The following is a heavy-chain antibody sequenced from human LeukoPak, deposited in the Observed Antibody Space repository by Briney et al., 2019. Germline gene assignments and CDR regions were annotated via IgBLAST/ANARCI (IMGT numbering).Heavy chain of an antibody. V-gene: IGHV5-51*01. D-gene: IGHD1-26*01. CDR2: MYPGGSDI. CDR3: ASRTGSYYPFDA. Sequence: GESLKISCKGSGYSFSNYYIDWVGQMPGKGLEWMGVMYPGGSDIRYSPSFQGQVTISADKSIDTAYLQSSSPKASDSAMYYCASRTGSYYPFDAWGQGTLVTVSS. CDR1: GYSFSNYY. J-gene: IGHJ4*02.